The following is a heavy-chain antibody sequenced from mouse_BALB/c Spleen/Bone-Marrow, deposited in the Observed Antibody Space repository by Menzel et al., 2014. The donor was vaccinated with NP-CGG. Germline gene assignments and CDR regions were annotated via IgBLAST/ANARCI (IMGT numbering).Heavy chain of an antibody. V-gene: IGHV1S135*01. CDR1: GYAFTSYN. CDR3: ARPYGRGAMDY. Sequence: EVQLVESGPELVKPGASVKVSCKASGYAFTSYNMYWVKQSHGKSLEWIGYIDPYNGGTSYNQKFRGKATLTVDKSSSTAYMHLNSLTSEDSAVYYCARPYGRGAMDYWGQGTSVTVSS. CDR2: IDPYNGGT. D-gene: IGHD1-1*01. J-gene: IGHJ4*01.